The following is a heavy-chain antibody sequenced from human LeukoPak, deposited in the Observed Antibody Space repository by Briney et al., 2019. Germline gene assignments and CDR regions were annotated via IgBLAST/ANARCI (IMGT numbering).Heavy chain of an antibody. CDR2: INSDGSTT. Sequence: GGSLRLSCAASGFTFSAYWMHWVRQAPGKGLVWVSSINSDGSTTNYADFVKGRFSISRDNARDNAKNTLYLQVNSLRADDTAVYYCARARYGSGTYDYWGQGTLVTVSS. CDR1: GFTFSAYW. J-gene: IGHJ4*02. CDR3: ARARYGSGTYDY. D-gene: IGHD3-10*01. V-gene: IGHV3-74*01.